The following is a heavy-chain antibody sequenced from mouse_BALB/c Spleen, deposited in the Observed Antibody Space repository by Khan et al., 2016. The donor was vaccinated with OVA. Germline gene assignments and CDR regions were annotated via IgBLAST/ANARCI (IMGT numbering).Heavy chain of an antibody. Sequence: QVQLQQSGPELVKPGTLVKISCKASGYTFTNYDINWVKQRPGQGLEWIGWIYPGDGNSNYNEKFKGKATLTADKSSSTAYMQLSSLTSENSAVYFGTRSRFSTIITGWFTYWGQGTLVTVSA. V-gene: IGHV1S56*01. CDR1: GYTFTNYD. CDR3: TRSRFSTIITGWFTY. J-gene: IGHJ3*01. CDR2: IYPGDGNS. D-gene: IGHD2-4*01.